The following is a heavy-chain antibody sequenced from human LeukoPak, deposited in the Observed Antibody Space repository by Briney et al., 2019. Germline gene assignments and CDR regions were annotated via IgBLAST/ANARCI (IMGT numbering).Heavy chain of an antibody. CDR1: GGSISSYY. D-gene: IGHD2-15*01. J-gene: IGHJ4*02. CDR3: ARDRGPLYYFDY. CDR2: IYYSGSS. Sequence: PSETLSPTCTVSGGSISSYYWSWIRQSPGKGLEWIGYIYYSGSSNYNPSLKSRITISVDTSKNQFSLKLSSVTAADTAVYYCARDRGPLYYFDYWGQGTLVTVSS. V-gene: IGHV4-59*01.